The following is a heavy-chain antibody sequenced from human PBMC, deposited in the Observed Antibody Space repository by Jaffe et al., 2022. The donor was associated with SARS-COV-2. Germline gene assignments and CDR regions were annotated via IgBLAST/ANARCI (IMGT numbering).Heavy chain of an antibody. CDR2: ISWNSGSI. CDR3: AKETTRRQQLVKGNAFDI. CDR1: GFTFDDYA. J-gene: IGHJ3*02. D-gene: IGHD6-13*01. Sequence: EVQLVESGGGLVQPGRSLRLSCAASGFTFDDYAMHWVRQAPGKGLEWVSGISWNSGSIGYADSVKGRFTISRDNAKNSLYLQMNSLRAEDTALYYCAKETTRRQQLVKGNAFDIWGQGTMVTVSS. V-gene: IGHV3-9*01.